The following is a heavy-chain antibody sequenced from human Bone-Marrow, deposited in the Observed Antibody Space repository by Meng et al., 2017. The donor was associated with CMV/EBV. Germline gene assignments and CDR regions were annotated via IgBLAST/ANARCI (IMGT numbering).Heavy chain of an antibody. CDR3: ARGLSSYAYYYYGMDV. D-gene: IGHD2/OR15-2a*01. V-gene: IGHV1-2*02. Sequence: ASVKVSCKASGYTFTGYYMHWVRQAPGQGLEWMGWINPNSGGTNYAQKFQGRVTITRNTSISTAYMELSSLRSEDTAVYYCARGLSSYAYYYYGMDVWGQGTTVTVSS. CDR1: GYTFTGYY. CDR2: INPNSGGT. J-gene: IGHJ6*02.